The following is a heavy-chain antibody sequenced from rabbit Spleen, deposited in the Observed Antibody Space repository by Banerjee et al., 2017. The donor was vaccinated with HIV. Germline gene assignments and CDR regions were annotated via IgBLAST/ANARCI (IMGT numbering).Heavy chain of an antibody. CDR1: GFSFSSNW. Sequence: LEESGGGLVKPGGTLTLTCTVSGFSFSSNWICWVRQAPGKGLEWIACIDTNDGDTDYANWPKGRFTISKTSSTTVTLQMNSLTAADTATYFCARDILYGLDLWGPGTLVTVS. CDR3: ARDILYGLDL. J-gene: IGHJ2*01. CDR2: IDTNDGDT. V-gene: IGHV1S45*01. D-gene: IGHD1-1*01.